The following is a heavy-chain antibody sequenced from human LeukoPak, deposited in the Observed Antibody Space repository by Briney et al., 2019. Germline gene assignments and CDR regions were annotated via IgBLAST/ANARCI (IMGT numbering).Heavy chain of an antibody. J-gene: IGHJ5*02. CDR1: GFTFSSYW. Sequence: GGSLRLSCAASGFTFSSYWMYWVRQAPGKGLVWVSRINSDGSSAIYADSVKGRFTISRDNAKNTLYLQMNSLRAEDTAVYYCARSSGTGFDPWGQGTLVTVSS. CDR2: INSDGSSA. CDR3: ARSSGTGFDP. V-gene: IGHV3-74*01. D-gene: IGHD1-14*01.